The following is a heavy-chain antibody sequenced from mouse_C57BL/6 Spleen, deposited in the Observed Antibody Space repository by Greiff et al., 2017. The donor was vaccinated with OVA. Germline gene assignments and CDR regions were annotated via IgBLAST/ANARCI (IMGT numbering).Heavy chain of an antibody. CDR3: ARGRGDDYDVAWFAY. Sequence: VQLQQPGAELVRPGSSVKLSCKASGYNFKGYWMDWVKQRPGQGLEWIGYIYPSDSETHYTQKFKGKATLTVDKSSSTAYMQLSSLTSEDSAVYYGARGRGDDYDVAWFAYWGQGTLVTVSA. CDR1: GYNFKGYW. CDR2: IYPSDSET. V-gene: IGHV1-61*01. D-gene: IGHD2-4*01. J-gene: IGHJ3*01.